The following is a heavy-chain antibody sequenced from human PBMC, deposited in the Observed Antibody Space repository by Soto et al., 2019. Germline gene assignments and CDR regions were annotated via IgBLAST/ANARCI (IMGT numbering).Heavy chain of an antibody. D-gene: IGHD4-17*01. CDR3: ASHPEATVTSLVS. Sequence: EVQLVESGGGLVQPGGSLRLSCAASGFTFSSYSMNWVRQAPGKGMEWVSYISSSSSTIYYADSVKGRFTISRDNAKNSLYLQMNSLRDEDTAVYYCASHPEATVTSLVSWGQGTLVTVSS. V-gene: IGHV3-48*02. J-gene: IGHJ4*02. CDR2: ISSSSSTI. CDR1: GFTFSSYS.